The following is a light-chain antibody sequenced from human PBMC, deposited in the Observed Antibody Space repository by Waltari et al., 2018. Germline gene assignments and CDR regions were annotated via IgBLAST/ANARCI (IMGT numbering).Light chain of an antibody. CDR3: SSYAGSNIWV. V-gene: IGLV2-8*01. CDR1: SSDVGGYNY. J-gene: IGLJ3*02. CDR2: EVS. Sequence: QSALTQPPSASGSPGQSVTISCPGTSSDVGGYNYVSWYQQHPGKAPKLMIYEVSKRPSGVPDRFSGSKSGNTASLTVSGLQAEDEADYYCSSYAGSNIWVFGGGTKLTVL.